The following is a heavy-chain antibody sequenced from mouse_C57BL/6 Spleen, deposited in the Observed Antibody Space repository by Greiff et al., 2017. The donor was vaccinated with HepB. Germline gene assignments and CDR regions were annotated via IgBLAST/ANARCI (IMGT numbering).Heavy chain of an antibody. CDR3: ARNPLYYDYGAWFAY. V-gene: IGHV2-9-1*01. J-gene: IGHJ3*01. Sequence: VKLMESGPGLVAPSQSLSITCTVSGFSLTSYAISWVRQPPGKGLEWLGVIWTGGGTNYNSALKSRLSISKDNSKSQVFLKMNSLQTDDTARYYCARNPLYYDYGAWFAYWGQGTLVTVSA. CDR1: GFSLTSYA. D-gene: IGHD2-4*01. CDR2: IWTGGGT.